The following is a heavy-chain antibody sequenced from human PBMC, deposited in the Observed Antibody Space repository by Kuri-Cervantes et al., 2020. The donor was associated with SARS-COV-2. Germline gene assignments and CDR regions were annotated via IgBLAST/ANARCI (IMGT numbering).Heavy chain of an antibody. CDR1: GGTFSSYT. V-gene: IGHV1-69*04. D-gene: IGHD5-12*01. Sequence: SVKVSCKASGGTFSSYTISWVRQAPGQGLEWMGRIIPILGIANYAQKLRGRVTMTTDTSTSTAYMELRSLRSDDTAVYYCARDRVATRYGMDVWGQGTTVTVSS. CDR2: IIPILGIA. J-gene: IGHJ6*02. CDR3: ARDRVATRYGMDV.